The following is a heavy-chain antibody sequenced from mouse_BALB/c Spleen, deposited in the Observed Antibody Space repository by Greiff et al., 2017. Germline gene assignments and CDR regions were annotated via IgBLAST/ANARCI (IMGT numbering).Heavy chain of an antibody. J-gene: IGHJ3*01. CDR3: ARTGTGVFAY. D-gene: IGHD4-1*01. CDR2: IYWDDDK. Sequence: QVTLKESGPGILQPSQTLSLTCSFSGFSLSTSGMGVSWIRQPSGKGLEWLAHIYWDDDKRYNPSLKSRLTISKDTSRNQVFLKITSVDTADTATYYCARTGTGVFAYWGQGTLVTVSA. V-gene: IGHV8-12*01. CDR1: GFSLSTSGMG.